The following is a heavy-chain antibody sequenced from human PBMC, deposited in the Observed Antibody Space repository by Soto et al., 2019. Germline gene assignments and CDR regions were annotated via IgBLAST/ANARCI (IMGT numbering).Heavy chain of an antibody. Sequence: EVQLVESGGGLVKPGGSLRLSCAASGFTFTRYSMNWVRQAPGKGLEWVSSISSTTNYIYYGDSMKGRFTISRDNAKNSLYLEMNRLRAEDTAVYYCERESEDLTSNFDYWGKGTLVTVSS. CDR2: ISSTTNYI. V-gene: IGHV3-21*06. J-gene: IGHJ4*02. CDR1: GFTFTRYS. CDR3: ERESEDLTSNFDY.